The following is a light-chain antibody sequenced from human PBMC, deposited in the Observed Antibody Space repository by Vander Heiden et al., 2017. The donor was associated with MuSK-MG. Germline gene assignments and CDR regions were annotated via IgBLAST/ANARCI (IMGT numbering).Light chain of an antibody. J-gene: IGLJ2*01. CDR3: QAWDSSTVV. V-gene: IGLV3-1*01. CDR2: QDS. Sequence: SHEPTQPPPVSVSPGQTASITCSGDKLGDKYACWYQQKPGQSPVLVIYQDSKRPSGIPERFSGSNSGNTATLTISGTQAMDEADYYCQAWDSSTVVFGGGTKLTVL. CDR1: KLGDKY.